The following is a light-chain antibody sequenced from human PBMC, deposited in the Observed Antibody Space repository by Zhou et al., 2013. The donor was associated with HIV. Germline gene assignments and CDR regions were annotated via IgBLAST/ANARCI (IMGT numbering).Light chain of an antibody. V-gene: IGKV3-11*01. CDR1: QSITTF. CDR3: QQYGNFPGLT. Sequence: EIVLTQSPATLSLSPGERATLSCRASQSITTFLAWYRQYPGQPPSLLIYDASKRATGIPARFRGSGSETNFTLTISSLEPEDFAMYYCQQYGNFPGLTFGGGTKVEIK. CDR2: DAS. J-gene: IGKJ4*01.